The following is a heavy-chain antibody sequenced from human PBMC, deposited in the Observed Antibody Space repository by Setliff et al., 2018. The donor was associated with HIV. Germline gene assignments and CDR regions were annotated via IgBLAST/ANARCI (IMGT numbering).Heavy chain of an antibody. CDR2: IYTSGST. CDR3: ATFSPRDAFDI. Sequence: SETLSLTCTVSGGSISSGSYYWSWIRQPAGKGLEWIGHIYTSGSTNYNPSPKGRVTISVDTSKNQFSLNLSSVTAADTAFYYCATFSPRDAFDIWGQGTMVTVSS. V-gene: IGHV4-61*09. CDR1: GGSISSGSYY. D-gene: IGHD3-16*01. J-gene: IGHJ3*02.